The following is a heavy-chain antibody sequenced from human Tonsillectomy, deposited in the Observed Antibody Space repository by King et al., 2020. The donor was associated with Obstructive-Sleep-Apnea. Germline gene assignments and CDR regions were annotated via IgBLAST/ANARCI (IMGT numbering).Heavy chain of an antibody. V-gene: IGHV5-51*01. Sequence: VQLVESGAEVKKPGESLNISCEGSGYXFSNYWIGWVRQMPGKGLEWVAIIYPGDSDTRYSPSFQGQVTISADKSISIAYLQWSSLKASDTAMYFCARLDTSXAXXPYWGQGTLVTVXS. J-gene: IGHJ4*02. CDR2: IYPGDSDT. CDR1: GYXFSNYW. D-gene: IGHD5-18*01. CDR3: ARLDTSXAXXPY.